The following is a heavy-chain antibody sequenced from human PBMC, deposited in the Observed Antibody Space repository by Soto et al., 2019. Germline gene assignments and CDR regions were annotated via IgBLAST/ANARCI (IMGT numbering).Heavy chain of an antibody. CDR1: GYTFTSYG. J-gene: IGHJ6*02. CDR3: AREDRITIFGVGYYYYGMDV. Sequence: GASVKVSCKASGYTFTSYGISWVRQAPGQGLEWMGWISAYNGNTNYAQKLQGRVTMTTDTSTSTAYMELRSRRSDDTAVYYCAREDRITIFGVGYYYYGMDVWGQGTTVTVSS. CDR2: ISAYNGNT. D-gene: IGHD3-3*01. V-gene: IGHV1-18*01.